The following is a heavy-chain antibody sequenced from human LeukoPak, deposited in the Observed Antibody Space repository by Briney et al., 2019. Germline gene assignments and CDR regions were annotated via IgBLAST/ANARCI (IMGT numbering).Heavy chain of an antibody. J-gene: IGHJ4*02. V-gene: IGHV4-59*11. Sequence: PSETLSLTCTVGGGSLSGHYWGWIRQPPGKGLELVGHIYYTGTTFYNPSLNSRVTITLDTSRNQFSLRLTSVIAADTAVYYCARFSWGCSTASCYLTNWGQGALVKVSS. CDR2: IYYTGTT. CDR1: GGSLSGHY. CDR3: ARFSWGCSTASCYLTN. D-gene: IGHD2-2*01.